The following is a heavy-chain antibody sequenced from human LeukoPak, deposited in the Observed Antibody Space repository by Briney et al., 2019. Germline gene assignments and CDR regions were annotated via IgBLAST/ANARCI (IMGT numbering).Heavy chain of an antibody. Sequence: GGSLRLSCAASGFTFSSYAMHWVRQAPGKGLEYVSALSSNGGSTYYANSVKGRFTIYRDNSKNTLYLQMGSLRAEDMAAYYCARAIDPVVAAASWGGFLSYWGQGTLVTVSS. J-gene: IGHJ4*02. CDR3: ARAIDPVVAAASWGGFLSY. D-gene: IGHD2-2*01. CDR2: LSSNGGST. CDR1: GFTFSSYA. V-gene: IGHV3-64*01.